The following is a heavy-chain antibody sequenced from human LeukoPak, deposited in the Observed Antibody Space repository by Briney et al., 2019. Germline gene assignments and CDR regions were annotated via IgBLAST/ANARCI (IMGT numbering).Heavy chain of an antibody. D-gene: IGHD3-22*01. CDR3: ARAMTDAFDI. CDR1: GGSISRGTYY. J-gene: IGHJ3*02. V-gene: IGHV4-61*09. Sequence: SETLSLTCTVSGGSISRGTYYWGWIRQPAGKGLEWIGHIYTSGNTKYNPSLKSRVTISVDTSKNQFSLKLSSVTAADTAVYYCARAMTDAFDIWGQGTMVTVSS. CDR2: IYTSGNT.